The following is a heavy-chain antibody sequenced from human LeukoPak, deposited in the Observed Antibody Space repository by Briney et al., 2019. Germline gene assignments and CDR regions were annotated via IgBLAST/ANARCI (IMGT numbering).Heavy chain of an antibody. V-gene: IGHV5-51*01. CDR1: GYFFTTYW. CDR2: IYPGDSDT. Sequence: GESLKISCKGSGYFFTTYWIGWVRQMPGKGLEWMGIIYPGDSDTRYSPSFQGQVTISADKSISTAYLRWSSLKASDTAMYYCARHLRLWQNWFDPWGQGTLVTVSS. CDR3: ARHLRLWQNWFDP. D-gene: IGHD5-18*01. J-gene: IGHJ5*02.